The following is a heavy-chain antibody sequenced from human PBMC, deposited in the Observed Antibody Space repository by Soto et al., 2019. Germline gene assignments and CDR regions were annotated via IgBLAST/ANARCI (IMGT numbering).Heavy chain of an antibody. V-gene: IGHV4-34*01. D-gene: IGHD3-3*01. CDR1: GGSFSGYY. CDR3: ARGRQYDFWSGYYTDRDWLDP. Sequence: SETLSLTCAVYGGSFSGYYWSWIRQPPGKGLEWIGEINHSGSTNYNPSLKSRVTISVDTSKNQFSLKLSSVTAADTAVYYCARGRQYDFWSGYYTDRDWLDPWGQGTLVTVYS. CDR2: INHSGST. J-gene: IGHJ5*02.